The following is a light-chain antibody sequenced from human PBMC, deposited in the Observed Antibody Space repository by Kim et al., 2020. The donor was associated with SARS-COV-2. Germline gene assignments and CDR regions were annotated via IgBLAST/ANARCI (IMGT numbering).Light chain of an antibody. Sequence: DIVMTQSPDSLAVSLGERATINCKSSQSVLYSSNNKDCLAWYQQKPGQPPRLLIYWASTRETGVPDRFSGGGSGTDFTLTISSLQAEDVAGYYCQQYYRTPLTFGQGTRLEIK. V-gene: IGKV4-1*01. CDR1: QSVLYSSNNKDC. CDR3: QQYYRTPLT. CDR2: WAS. J-gene: IGKJ5*01.